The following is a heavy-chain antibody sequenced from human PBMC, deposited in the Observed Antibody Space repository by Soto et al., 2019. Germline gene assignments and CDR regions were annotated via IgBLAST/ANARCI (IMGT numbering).Heavy chain of an antibody. CDR2: ISYDGSNK. D-gene: IGHD3-16*01. J-gene: IGHJ4*02. CDR3: AGDTGPLGD. V-gene: IGHV3-30-3*01. CDR1: GFTFSSYA. Sequence: GGSLRLSCAASGFTFSSYAMHWVRQAPGKGLEWVAVISYDGSNKYYADSEKGRFTISRDNAKNALYLQMNSLRAEDTAVYDCAGDTGPLGDWGQGTLVTVSS.